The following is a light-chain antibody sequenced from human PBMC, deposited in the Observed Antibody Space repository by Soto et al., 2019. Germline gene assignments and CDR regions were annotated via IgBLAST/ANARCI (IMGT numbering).Light chain of an antibody. CDR2: GNN. J-gene: IGLJ1*01. CDR3: QSYDSSLSGSDV. CDR1: SSNIGAGYD. V-gene: IGLV1-40*01. Sequence: QSVLTQPPSVSGAPGQRVTISCTGSSSNIGAGYDVHWYQRLPGTAPKVLIYGNNNRPSGVPDRFSGSKSGTSASLAITGLQAEDDADYYCQSYDSSLSGSDVFGTGTKVTVL.